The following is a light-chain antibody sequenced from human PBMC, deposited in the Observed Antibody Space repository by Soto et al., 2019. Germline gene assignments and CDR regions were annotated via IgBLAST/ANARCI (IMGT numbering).Light chain of an antibody. V-gene: IGLV1-36*01. Sequence: QAVVTQPPSVSEAPRQRVAISCSGSSSNIGNNAVNWYQQLPGKAPKLLIYYDDLLPSGVSDRFSGSKSGTSASLAISGLQSEDAADYYCAAWDDSLNGVVFGGGTKLTVL. J-gene: IGLJ2*01. CDR2: YDD. CDR1: SSNIGNNA. CDR3: AAWDDSLNGVV.